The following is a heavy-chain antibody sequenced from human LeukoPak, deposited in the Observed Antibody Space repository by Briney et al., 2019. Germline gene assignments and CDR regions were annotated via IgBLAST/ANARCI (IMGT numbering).Heavy chain of an antibody. CDR1: GGSISSSSYY. CDR2: IYYSGST. CDR3: ARDRYYNSGSYYHDY. Sequence: SETLSLTCTVSGGSISSSSYYWGWIRQPPGKGLECIGSIYYSGSTYYNPSLKSRVTISVDTSKSQFSLKLNSVTAADTAVYYCARDRYYNSGSYYHDYWGQGTLVTVSS. D-gene: IGHD3-10*01. V-gene: IGHV4-39*07. J-gene: IGHJ4*02.